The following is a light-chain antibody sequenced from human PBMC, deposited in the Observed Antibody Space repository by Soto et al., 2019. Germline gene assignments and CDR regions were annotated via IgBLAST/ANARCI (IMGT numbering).Light chain of an antibody. Sequence: QSALTQPASVSGSPGQSNTISCTGTSSDVGSYNLVSWYQQHLGKAPKLMIYEGSKRPSGVSNRFSGSKSGNTASLTISGLQAEDEADYYCCSYAGSSTLVFGGGTQLTVL. CDR1: SSDVGSYNL. V-gene: IGLV2-23*01. J-gene: IGLJ2*01. CDR2: EGS. CDR3: CSYAGSSTLV.